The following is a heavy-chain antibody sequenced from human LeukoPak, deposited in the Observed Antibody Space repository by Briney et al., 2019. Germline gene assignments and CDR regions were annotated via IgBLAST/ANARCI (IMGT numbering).Heavy chain of an antibody. V-gene: IGHV4-59*11. CDR2: IYFSGGA. Sequence: PSETLSLTCTVSGVSISSHYWSWIRQPPGKGLEWIGYIYFSGGANYNPSLKSRVTISVDTSKNQFSLKLSSVTAADTAVYYCARHCSSTGCGMLGFDSWGQGTLVTVSS. D-gene: IGHD2-2*01. CDR1: GVSISSHY. CDR3: ARHCSSTGCGMLGFDS. J-gene: IGHJ4*02.